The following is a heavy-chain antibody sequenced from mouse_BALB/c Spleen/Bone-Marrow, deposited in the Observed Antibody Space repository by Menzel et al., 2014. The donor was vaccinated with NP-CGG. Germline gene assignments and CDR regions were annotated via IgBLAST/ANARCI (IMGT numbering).Heavy chain of an antibody. CDR2: ISSGGSYT. J-gene: IGHJ2*01. D-gene: IGHD2-5*01. V-gene: IGHV5-6*01. CDR3: TRRPLESNSYFDY. CDR1: GFTFSSYG. Sequence: VQLKESGGDLVKPGGSLKLSCAASGFTFSSYGMSWVRQTPDMRLEWVATISSGGSYTYYPDSVKGRFTISRDNAKNTLYLQMGRLKSEDTAKYYCTRRPLESNSYFDYWGQGTTLTVSS.